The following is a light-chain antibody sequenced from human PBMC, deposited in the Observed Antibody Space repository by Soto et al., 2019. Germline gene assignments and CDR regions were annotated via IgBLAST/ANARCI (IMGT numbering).Light chain of an antibody. CDR2: STS. CDR1: SGSVSTANN. CDR3: ALFMGNGISV. Sequence: QTVVTQESSFSVSPGGTXXXTCGLISGSVSTANNPNWYQQTPGQAPRTLIYSTSTRSSGVPDRFSGSILGNKAALTITGAQADDESDYYCALFMGNGISVFGTGTKLTVL. J-gene: IGLJ1*01. V-gene: IGLV8-61*01.